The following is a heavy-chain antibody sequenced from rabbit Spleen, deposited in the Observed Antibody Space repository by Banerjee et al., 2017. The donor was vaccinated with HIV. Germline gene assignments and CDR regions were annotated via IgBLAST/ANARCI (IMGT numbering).Heavy chain of an antibody. Sequence: QSLEESGGGLVKNGASLTLSCRESGLDFTSTYYMSWVRQAPGEGLEWIVCIVTGSSGFTYCASWAKGRFPISKSTSPTVTLQMPSLTAAETAAYFCAMDTISSLSSYGRALWRPGP. CDR2: IVTGSSGFT. CDR3: AMDTISSLSSYGRAL. V-gene: IGHV1S40*01. J-gene: IGHJ6*01. CDR1: GLDFTSTYY. D-gene: IGHD1-1*01.